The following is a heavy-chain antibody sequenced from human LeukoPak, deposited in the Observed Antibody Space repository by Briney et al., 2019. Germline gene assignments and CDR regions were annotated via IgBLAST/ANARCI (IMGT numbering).Heavy chain of an antibody. CDR1: GYTFTDYY. CDR3: ARDKTGVVRGATGGRESSYYFYYSMDV. Sequence: GASVKVSCKASGYTFTDYYMHWVRQAPGQGLEWMGVISPSGTSTTYAQILKGRVTVTRDMSRSTVYMELSSLRSEDTAVYYCARDKTGVVRGATGGRESSYYFYYSMDVWGKGTTVTISS. CDR2: ISPSGTST. J-gene: IGHJ6*03. D-gene: IGHD3-10*01. V-gene: IGHV1-46*04.